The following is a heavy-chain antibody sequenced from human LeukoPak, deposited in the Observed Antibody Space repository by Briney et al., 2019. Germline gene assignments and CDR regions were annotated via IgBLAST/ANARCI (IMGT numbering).Heavy chain of an antibody. Sequence: GGSPRLSCEASGFTFSSYAMSWVRQAPGKGLEWVSAIIGSGGSTYYADSVKGRCTISRDNSKNTLYLQMNSLRAEDTAVYYCAKANGQKWYSSSWYDYWGQGNLVTVSS. CDR1: GFTFSSYA. CDR2: IIGSGGST. D-gene: IGHD6-13*01. V-gene: IGHV3-23*01. CDR3: AKANGQKWYSSSWYDY. J-gene: IGHJ4*02.